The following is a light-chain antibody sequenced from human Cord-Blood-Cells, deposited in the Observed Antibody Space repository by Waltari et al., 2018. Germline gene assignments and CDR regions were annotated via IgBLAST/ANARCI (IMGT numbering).Light chain of an antibody. V-gene: IGKV1-39*01. Sequence: DIQMTQSPSSLSASVGDRVTITCRASQSISSYLNWYQQKPGKAPKLLIYAASSLQSGVPSRFSGSVSGTDFTLTISSLQPEDFATYYCQQSYSTPLPTFGQGTKVEIK. CDR2: AAS. J-gene: IGKJ1*01. CDR1: QSISSY. CDR3: QQSYSTPLPT.